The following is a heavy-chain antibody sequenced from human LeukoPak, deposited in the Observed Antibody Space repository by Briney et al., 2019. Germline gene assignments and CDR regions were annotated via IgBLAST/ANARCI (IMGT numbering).Heavy chain of an antibody. J-gene: IGHJ4*02. CDR3: ARADSGGYYVAYWY. V-gene: IGHV1-18*04. CDR1: GYTFTGYY. Sequence: ASVKVSCKASGYTFTGYYMHWVRQAPGQGLEWLGWISAYKGSTKYPQMFQGRVTVTTDTSTSTAYMELRSLRSDDTAVYYCARADSGGYYVAYWYWGQGTLVTVSS. CDR2: ISAYKGST. D-gene: IGHD3-22*01.